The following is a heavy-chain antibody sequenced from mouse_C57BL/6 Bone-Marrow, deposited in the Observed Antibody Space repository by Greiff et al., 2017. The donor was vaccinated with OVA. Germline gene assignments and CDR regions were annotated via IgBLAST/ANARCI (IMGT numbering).Heavy chain of an antibody. CDR1: GYTFTNYW. Sequence: VQRVESGAELVRPGTSVKMSCKASGYTFTNYWIGWAKQRPGHGLEWIGDIYPGGGYTNYNEKFKGKATLTADKSSSTAYMQFSSLTSEDSAIYYCARRDYYGSSTYAMDYWGQGTSVTVSS. CDR2: IYPGGGYT. D-gene: IGHD1-1*01. V-gene: IGHV1-63*01. J-gene: IGHJ4*01. CDR3: ARRDYYGSSTYAMDY.